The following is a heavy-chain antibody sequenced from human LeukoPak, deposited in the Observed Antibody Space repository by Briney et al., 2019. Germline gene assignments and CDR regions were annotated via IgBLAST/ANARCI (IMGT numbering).Heavy chain of an antibody. J-gene: IGHJ4*02. D-gene: IGHD2-2*01. CDR2: INPNSGGT. CDR1: GYTFTGSY. V-gene: IGHV1-2*02. Sequence: GASVKVSCKASGYTFTGSYMHWVRQAPGQGLESMGWINPNSGGTNYAQKFQGRVTMTRDTSISTAYMELSRLRSDDTAVYYCARLGYCSSTSCYSNDYRGQGTLVTVSS. CDR3: ARLGYCSSTSCYSNDY.